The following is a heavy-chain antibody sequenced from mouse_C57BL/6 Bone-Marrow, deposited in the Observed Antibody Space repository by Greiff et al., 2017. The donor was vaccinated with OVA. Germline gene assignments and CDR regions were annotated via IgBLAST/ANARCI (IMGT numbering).Heavy chain of an antibody. J-gene: IGHJ2*01. CDR2: IRNKANGYTT. CDR3: ARYQVPSYFDY. CDR1: GFTFTDYY. Sequence: EVKLVESGGGLVQPGGSLSLSCAASGFTFTDYYMSWVRQPPGKALEWLGFIRNKANGYTTEYSASVKGRFTISRDNSQSILYLQMNALRAEDSATYYCARYQVPSYFDYWGQGTTLTVSS. V-gene: IGHV7-3*01.